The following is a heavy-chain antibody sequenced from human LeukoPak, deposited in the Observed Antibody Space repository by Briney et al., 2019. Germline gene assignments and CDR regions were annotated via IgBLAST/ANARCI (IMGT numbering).Heavy chain of an antibody. CDR2: ISSDGTKK. Sequence: GGSLRLSCAASGFTFSSYGMHWVRQAPGKGLEWVASISSDGTKKYYGDSVKGLFTISRDNSKNTLYLQMNSLRAEDTSVYYCVKDKDYDTSGWYFDLWGRGTLVTVSS. CDR1: GFTFSSYG. V-gene: IGHV3-30*18. D-gene: IGHD3-9*01. CDR3: VKDKDYDTSGWYFDL. J-gene: IGHJ2*01.